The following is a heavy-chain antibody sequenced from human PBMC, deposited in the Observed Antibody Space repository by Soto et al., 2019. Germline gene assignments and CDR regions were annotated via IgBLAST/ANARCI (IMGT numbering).Heavy chain of an antibody. J-gene: IGHJ4*02. CDR3: TSLAYDFWSGYYSDY. V-gene: IGHV3-73*01. CDR2: IRSKANSYAT. D-gene: IGHD3-3*01. CDR1: GFTFSGSA. Sequence: EVQLVESGGGLVQPGGSLKLSCAASGFTFSGSAMHWVRQASGKGLEWVGRIRSKANSYATAYAASVKGRFTISRDDSKNKAYLQMNSLKTEDTAVYYCTSLAYDFWSGYYSDYWGQGTLVTVSS.